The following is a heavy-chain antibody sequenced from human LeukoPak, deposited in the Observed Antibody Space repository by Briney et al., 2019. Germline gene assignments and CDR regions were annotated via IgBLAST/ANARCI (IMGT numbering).Heavy chain of an antibody. CDR3: AKLVDAEYYFDY. J-gene: IGHJ4*02. CDR1: GFTFDSYE. D-gene: IGHD2/OR15-2a*01. V-gene: IGHV3-48*01. Sequence: GGSLRLSCAASGFTFDSYEMNWVRQAPGKGLEWVSYIRSSSSAIYAADSVKGRFTISRDNSKNTLYLQMNSLRAEDTAVYYCAKLVDAEYYFDYWGQGTLVTVSS. CDR2: IRSSSSAI.